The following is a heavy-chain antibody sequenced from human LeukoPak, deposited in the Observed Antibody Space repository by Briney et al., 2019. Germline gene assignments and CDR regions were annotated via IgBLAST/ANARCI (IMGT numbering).Heavy chain of an antibody. CDR2: IYYSGST. V-gene: IGHV4-59*08. CDR3: ARLGYYDSSGYYFRGWFVP. J-gene: IGHJ5*02. CDR1: GGSISSYY. D-gene: IGHD3-22*01. Sequence: SETLSLTCTVSGGSISSYYWSWIRQPPGKGLEWSGYIYYSGSTNYNPSLKSRVTISVDTSKNQFSLKLSSVTAADTAVYYCARLGYYDSSGYYFRGWFVPWGQGTLVTVSS.